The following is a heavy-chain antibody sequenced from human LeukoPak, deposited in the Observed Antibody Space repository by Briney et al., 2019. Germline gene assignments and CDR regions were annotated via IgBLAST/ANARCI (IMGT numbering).Heavy chain of an antibody. V-gene: IGHV1-69*17. CDR3: ARRLTGEGYYYYYMDV. D-gene: IGHD3-10*01. CDR2: PIFGLS. Sequence: PIFGLSNYAQKFQARVTITADHSTSTAYIELSSLRSEDTAVYYCARRLTGEGYYYYYMDVWGKGTTVTVSS. J-gene: IGHJ6*03.